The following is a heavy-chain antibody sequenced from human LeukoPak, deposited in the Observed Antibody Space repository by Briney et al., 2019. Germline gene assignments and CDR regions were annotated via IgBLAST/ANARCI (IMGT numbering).Heavy chain of an antibody. V-gene: IGHV3-9*01. CDR1: GFTFDDYA. D-gene: IGHD3-10*01. CDR3: AKDKRLWFGESRGFDY. J-gene: IGHJ4*02. CDR2: ISWNSGSI. Sequence: GRSLRLSCAASGFTFDDYAMHWVRQAPGKGLEWVSGISWNSGSIGYADSVKGRFTISRDNAKNSLYLQMNSLRAEDTALYYCAKDKRLWFGESRGFDYWGQGTLVTVSS.